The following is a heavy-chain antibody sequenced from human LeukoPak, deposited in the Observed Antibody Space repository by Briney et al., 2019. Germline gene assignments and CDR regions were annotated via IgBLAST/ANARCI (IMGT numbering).Heavy chain of an antibody. CDR2: IYYSGST. D-gene: IGHD3-10*01. CDR3: ASWDDYYGSGSV. V-gene: IGHV4-39*01. CDR1: GGSISSSSYY. Sequence: SETLSLTCTVSGGSISSSSYYWGWIRQPPGKGLEWIGSIYYSGSTYYNPSLKSRVTISVDTSKNQFSLKLSSVTAADTAVYYCASWDDYYGSGSVWGQGTLVTVSS. J-gene: IGHJ4*02.